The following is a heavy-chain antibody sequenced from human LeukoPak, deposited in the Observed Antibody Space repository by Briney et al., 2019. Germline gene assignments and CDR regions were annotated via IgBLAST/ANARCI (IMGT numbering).Heavy chain of an antibody. CDR1: GYSFSTTY. Sequence: ASVKVSCKASGYSFSTTYISWVRQAPGQGLEWMGRISAYNGGTAYAQKFQGRVTMTTDSSTTTAYMDLASLRSDDTAVYYCARGGTYYPCIDYWGQGTLVTVSS. J-gene: IGHJ4*01. CDR3: ARGGTYYPCIDY. V-gene: IGHV1-18*01. CDR2: ISAYNGGT. D-gene: IGHD1-26*01.